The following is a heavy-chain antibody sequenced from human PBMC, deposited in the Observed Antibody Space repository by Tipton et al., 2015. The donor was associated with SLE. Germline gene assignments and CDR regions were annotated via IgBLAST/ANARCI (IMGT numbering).Heavy chain of an antibody. J-gene: IGHJ4*02. V-gene: IGHV3-30-3*01. Sequence: SLRLSCAASRFTFSSYAIHWVRQAPGEGLEWVALISSDGSNKYYADSVKGRFTISRDNSRNTLYLQMNSLRAEDTALYYCAKDSGSGSFDYWGQGTLVTVSS. CDR1: RFTFSSYA. D-gene: IGHD3-10*01. CDR2: ISSDGSNK. CDR3: AKDSGSGSFDY.